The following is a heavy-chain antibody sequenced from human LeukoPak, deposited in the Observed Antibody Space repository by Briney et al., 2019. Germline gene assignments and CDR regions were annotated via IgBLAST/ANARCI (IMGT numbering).Heavy chain of an antibody. V-gene: IGHV4-38-2*02. J-gene: IGHJ3*02. CDR3: ARLEIGGYDDHDAFDI. CDR2: IYLSGST. CDR1: GYSISSGYY. Sequence: PSETLSLTCTVSGYSISSGYYWGWIRQPPGKGLEWIGSIYLSGSTYYNPSLKSRATISVDTSKNQFSLKLSSVTAADTAVYYCARLEIGGYDDHDAFDIWGQGTMVTVSS. D-gene: IGHD5-12*01.